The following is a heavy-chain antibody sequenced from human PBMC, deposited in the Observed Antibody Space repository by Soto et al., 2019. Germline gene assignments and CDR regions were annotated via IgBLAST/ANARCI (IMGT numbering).Heavy chain of an antibody. CDR1: GYTFSNYG. V-gene: IGHV1-18*01. Sequence: QVQLVQSGAEVKKPGASVKVSCKASGYTFSNYGISWVRQAPGQGLEWMGWIGGYNGNTHYAQKFQGRVTMTTDTSTSTAYMELRSLRSDDTAMFYCARDGSSSWPNFDYWGQGTLVTVSS. CDR3: ARDGSSSWPNFDY. J-gene: IGHJ4*02. CDR2: IGGYNGNT. D-gene: IGHD6-13*01.